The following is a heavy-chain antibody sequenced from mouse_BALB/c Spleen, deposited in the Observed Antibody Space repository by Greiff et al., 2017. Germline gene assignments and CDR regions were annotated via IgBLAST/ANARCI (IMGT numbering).Heavy chain of an antibody. CDR3: ARERSCGFAY. V-gene: IGHV5-4*02. D-gene: IGHD1-1*02. CDR2: ISHGGSYT. J-gene: IGHJ3*01. Sequence: EVKLMESGGGLVKPGGSLKLSCAASGFTFSDYYMQWVRQTPEKRLEWVASISHGGSYTYYTDSVKGQFTITRDKAKSTLYLQMSRLTSEDTAMYYCARERSCGFAYWGQGTLVTVSA. CDR1: GFTFSDYY.